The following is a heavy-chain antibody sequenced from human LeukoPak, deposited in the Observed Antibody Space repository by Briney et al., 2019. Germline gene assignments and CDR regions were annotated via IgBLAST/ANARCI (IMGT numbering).Heavy chain of an antibody. V-gene: IGHV3-30*02. J-gene: IGHJ6*04. D-gene: IGHD3-10*02. Sequence: GGSLRLSCVASGFTFSYYGMHWVRQAPGKGLEWVAFIRYVERDKYYADSVKGRFTISRDNAKNSLYLQMNSLRAEDTAVYYCAELGITMIGGVWGKGTTVTISS. CDR2: IRYVERDK. CDR3: AELGITMIGGV. CDR1: GFTFSYYG.